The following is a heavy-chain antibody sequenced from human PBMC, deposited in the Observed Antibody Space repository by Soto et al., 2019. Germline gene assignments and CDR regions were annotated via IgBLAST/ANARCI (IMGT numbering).Heavy chain of an antibody. D-gene: IGHD6-6*01. V-gene: IGHV3-30*18. CDR3: AKGGWYTSSSRSDC. CDR2: MSYDGRNQ. CDR1: GFTLSGVD. Sequence: ESGGGVVQPGTSLRLSCSASGFTLSGVDMHWVRQAPGKGLEGVAVMSYDGRNQYYADSVKGRFTVSRDSSKSTLYLQMNSLRTEDAAVYYCAKGGWYTSSSRSDCWGQGTLVTVSS. J-gene: IGHJ4*02.